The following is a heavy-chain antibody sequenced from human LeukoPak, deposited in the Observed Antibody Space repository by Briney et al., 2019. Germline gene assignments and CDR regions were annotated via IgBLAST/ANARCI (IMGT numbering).Heavy chain of an antibody. CDR1: GGSIRSGDHY. Sequence: PSGTLSLTCTVSGGSIRSGDHYWNWIRQHPGKGPEWIGYISYGGSTFYNPSLKSRAAISVDTSKTQFSLKLTSVTAADTAVYYCARDVGGYYYGNLEYWGQGILVTVSS. CDR3: ARDVGGYYYGNLEY. V-gene: IGHV4-31*03. CDR2: ISYGGST. D-gene: IGHD3-22*01. J-gene: IGHJ4*02.